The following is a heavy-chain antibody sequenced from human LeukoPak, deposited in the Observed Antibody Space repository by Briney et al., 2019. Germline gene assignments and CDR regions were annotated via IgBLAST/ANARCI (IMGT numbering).Heavy chain of an antibody. CDR3: ARGIGAGSGFDP. V-gene: IGHV3-74*01. D-gene: IGHD6-13*01. Sequence: GGSLRLSCAASGFTFSSYWMHWVRQAPGKGLVWVSRINSDGSSTSYADSVKGRFTISRDNAKNTLYLQMNSLRAEDTAVYYCARGIGAGSGFDPWGRGTLVTVSS. CDR1: GFTFSSYW. J-gene: IGHJ5*02. CDR2: INSDGSST.